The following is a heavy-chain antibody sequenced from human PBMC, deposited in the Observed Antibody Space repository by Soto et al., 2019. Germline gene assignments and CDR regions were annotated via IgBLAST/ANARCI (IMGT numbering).Heavy chain of an antibody. Sequence: QVQLVESGGGLVKPGGSLRLSCAASGFPFSNTYMSWIRQAPGKGLEWVSHISGSGSSMYSDSVKGRFTISRDNAKNSLYLQMNSLTAEDTAVYYCTRAKEMATILDYWGQGALVTVCS. CDR1: GFPFSNTY. J-gene: IGHJ4*02. CDR2: ISGSGSSM. V-gene: IGHV3-11*01. CDR3: TRAKEMATILDY. D-gene: IGHD3-9*01.